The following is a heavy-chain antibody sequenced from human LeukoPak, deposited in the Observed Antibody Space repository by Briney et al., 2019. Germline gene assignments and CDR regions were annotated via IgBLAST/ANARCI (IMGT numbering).Heavy chain of an antibody. CDR1: GFTFSSYA. CDR2: ISGSGGST. V-gene: IGHV3-23*01. D-gene: IGHD2-2*01. Sequence: GGSLRLSCAASGFTFSSYAMSWVRQAPGKGLEWVSAISGSGGSTYYADSVKGRFTTSRDNSKNTLYLQMNSLRAEDTAVYYCAKLRASVVPAATDYWGQGTLVTVSS. CDR3: AKLRASVVPAATDY. J-gene: IGHJ4*02.